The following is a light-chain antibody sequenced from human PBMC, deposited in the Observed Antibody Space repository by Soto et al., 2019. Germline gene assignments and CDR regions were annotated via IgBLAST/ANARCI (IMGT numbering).Light chain of an antibody. Sequence: EIVWTQSPGTLSSSAGERASLSCMASQSVRSSYLAWYQQKLGQAPRLLMHGASSRATGIPDRFSGSGSGTDFTLTISRLEPEDFAVYYCQQYGSSLWTFCQGTKVDIK. J-gene: IGKJ1*01. CDR2: GAS. V-gene: IGKV3-20*01. CDR3: QQYGSSLWT. CDR1: QSVRSSY.